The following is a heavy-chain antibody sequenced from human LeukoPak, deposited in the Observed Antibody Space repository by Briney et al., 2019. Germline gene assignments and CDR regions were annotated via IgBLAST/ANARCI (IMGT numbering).Heavy chain of an antibody. CDR3: ARPIAVAENWFDP. CDR2: ISYDGSNK. CDR1: GFTFSSYA. V-gene: IGHV3-30-3*01. J-gene: IGHJ5*02. D-gene: IGHD6-19*01. Sequence: GRSLRLSCAASGFTFSSYAMHWVRQAPGKGLEWVAVISYDGSNKYYADSVKGRFTISRDNAKNSLSLQMNSLRAEDTAVYYCARPIAVAENWFDPWGQGTLVTVSS.